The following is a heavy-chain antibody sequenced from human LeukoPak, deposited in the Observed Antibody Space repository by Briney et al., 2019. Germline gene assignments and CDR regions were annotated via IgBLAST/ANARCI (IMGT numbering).Heavy chain of an antibody. Sequence: GGSLRLSCAASGYTFSRYRMSWVREAPGKGLEWVANIKQDGSEKYYVDSVRGRFTISRDNAKNSLYLQMNSLRAEDTAVYHCAREMTTVTTSYVDYWGQGTLVTVSS. D-gene: IGHD4-17*01. J-gene: IGHJ4*02. CDR2: IKQDGSEK. V-gene: IGHV3-7*01. CDR1: GYTFSRYR. CDR3: AREMTTVTTSYVDY.